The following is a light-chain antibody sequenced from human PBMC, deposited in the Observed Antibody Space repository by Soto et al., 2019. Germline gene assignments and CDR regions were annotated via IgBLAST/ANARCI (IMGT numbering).Light chain of an antibody. CDR2: KAS. J-gene: IGKJ4*01. CDR1: QSISSW. CDR3: QQYNTYPLI. Sequence: DIQMTQSPSTLSASLGDRVTITCRASQSISSWLAWYQQKPGKAPKLLIQKASSLESGVPSRFSGSGSGTEFTHTISSLQPDDFATYYCQQYNTYPLIFGGGTKVEIK. V-gene: IGKV1-5*03.